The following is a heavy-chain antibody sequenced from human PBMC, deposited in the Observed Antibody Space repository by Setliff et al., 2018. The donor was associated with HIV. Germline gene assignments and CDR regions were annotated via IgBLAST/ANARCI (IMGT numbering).Heavy chain of an antibody. Sequence: GGSLRLSCAASGFTFSTYAMSWVRQAPGKGLAWVTLIYKAGKTYYADFVKGRFTIARDDTKNTVSLQMTNLEPGDTAMYFCAKGGYGGAYYVAGYWGQGTKVTVSS. J-gene: IGHJ4*02. D-gene: IGHD5-18*01. CDR1: GFTFSTYA. CDR2: LIYKAGKT. V-gene: IGHV3-23*03. CDR3: AKGGYGGAYYVAGY.